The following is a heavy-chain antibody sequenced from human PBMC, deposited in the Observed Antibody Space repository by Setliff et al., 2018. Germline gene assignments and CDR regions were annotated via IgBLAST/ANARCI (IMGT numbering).Heavy chain of an antibody. Sequence: GASVKVSCKTSGVSFSSNGISWVREAPGQGLEWMGGIIPMFGTNYAQKFQGRVTITADESTSTAYMELSSLGSEDTAVYYCAGGQPLVRKYYYYMDVWGKGTTVTVSS. D-gene: IGHD3-10*01. J-gene: IGHJ6*03. CDR3: AGGQPLVRKYYYYMDV. CDR1: GVSFSSNG. V-gene: IGHV1-69*13. CDR2: IIPMFGT.